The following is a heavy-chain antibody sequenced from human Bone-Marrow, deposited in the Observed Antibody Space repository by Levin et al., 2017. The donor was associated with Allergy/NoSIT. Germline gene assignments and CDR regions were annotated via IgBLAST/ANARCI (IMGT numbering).Heavy chain of an antibody. J-gene: IGHJ5*02. V-gene: IGHV3-11*01. CDR2: ISSSGSTI. CDR3: AREKGYSSKEIDP. CDR1: GFTFSDYY. Sequence: GESLKISCAASGFTFSDYYMSWIRQAPGKGLEWVSYISSSGSTIYYADSVKGRFTISRDNAKNSLYLQMNSLRAEDTAVYYCAREKGYSSKEIDPWGQGTLVTVSS. D-gene: IGHD6-13*01.